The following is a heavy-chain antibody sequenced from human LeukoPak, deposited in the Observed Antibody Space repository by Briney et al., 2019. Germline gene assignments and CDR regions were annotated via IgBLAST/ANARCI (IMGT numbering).Heavy chain of an antibody. CDR1: GYTFTSYY. V-gene: IGHV1-46*01. J-gene: IGHJ6*03. CDR2: INPSGGST. D-gene: IGHD1-26*01. CDR3: AREDIGGADYYYMDV. Sequence: ASVKVSCKASGYTFTSYYMHWVRQAPGQGLEWMGIINPSGGSTSYAQKFQGRVTMTRDMSTSTVYMELSSLRSEDTAVYYCAREDIGGADYYYMDVWGKGTTVTVSS.